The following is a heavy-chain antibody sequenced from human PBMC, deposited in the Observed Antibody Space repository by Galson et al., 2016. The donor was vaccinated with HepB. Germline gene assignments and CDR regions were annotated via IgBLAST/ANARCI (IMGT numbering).Heavy chain of an antibody. Sequence: SLRLSCAVSGFTFSSHWMHWVRQAPGKGLVWVSRINSDGSNTRYADSVKGRFTISRDNATNTLYLQINSLRAEDTAVYYCARDPGYCGGDGIYIGMDVWGQGTTVTVSS. CDR3: ARDPGYCGGDGIYIGMDV. CDR2: INSDGSNT. CDR1: GFTFSSHW. D-gene: IGHD2-21*02. V-gene: IGHV3-74*01. J-gene: IGHJ6*02.